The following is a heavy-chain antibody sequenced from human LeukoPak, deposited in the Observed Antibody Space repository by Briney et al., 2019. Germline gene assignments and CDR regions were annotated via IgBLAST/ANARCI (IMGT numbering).Heavy chain of an antibody. V-gene: IGHV3-23*01. CDR2: ISGSGGST. CDR3: AKDFSLELRGGFDY. Sequence: GGSLRLSCAASGFIFDNYALTWVRQAPGKGLEWVSSISGSGGSTYYADSVKGRFTISRDNSKNTLYLQMNSLRAEDTAVYYCAKDFSLELRGGFDYWGQGTLVTVSS. J-gene: IGHJ4*02. D-gene: IGHD1-7*01. CDR1: GFIFDNYA.